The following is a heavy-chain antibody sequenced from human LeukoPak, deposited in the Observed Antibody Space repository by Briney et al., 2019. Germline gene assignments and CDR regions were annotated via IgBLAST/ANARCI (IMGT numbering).Heavy chain of an antibody. V-gene: IGHV4-59*01. CDR1: GGSISSYY. Sequence: PSETLSLTCTVSGGSISSYYWSWIRQPPGKGLEWIGYIYYSGSTNYKSSLKSRVTISVDTSKNQFSLKLSSVTAPDTAVYYCARTTEGGYSYDYFYYYYMDVWGKGTSVTISS. J-gene: IGHJ6*03. CDR3: ARTTEGGYSYDYFYYYYMDV. D-gene: IGHD5-18*01. CDR2: IYYSGST.